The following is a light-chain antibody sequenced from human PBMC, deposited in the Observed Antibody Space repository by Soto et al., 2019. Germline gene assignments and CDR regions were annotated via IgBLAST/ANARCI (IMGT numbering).Light chain of an antibody. CDR2: KAS. CDR3: QHYNSYSEA. Sequence: DIQMTQSPSTLSGSVGDRVTITCRASQTISSWLAWYQQKPGKAPKLLIYKASTLRSGVPSRFSGSGSGTEFTLTISSLQPHDFAPYYCQHYNSYSEAFGQGAKVELK. CDR1: QTISSW. J-gene: IGKJ1*01. V-gene: IGKV1-5*03.